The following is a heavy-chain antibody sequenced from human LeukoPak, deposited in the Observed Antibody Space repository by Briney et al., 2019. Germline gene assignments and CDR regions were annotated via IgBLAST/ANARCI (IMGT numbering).Heavy chain of an antibody. V-gene: IGHV3-66*01. J-gene: IGHJ4*02. Sequence: PGGSLRLSCAASGFIVSSNHVNWVRQTPGKGLEWVSIIYINAGTTHYADSVKGRFIISRDNSENTVYLQMNNLRADDSAVYYCARDGSNFYLDYWGQGALVTVS. CDR3: ARDGSNFYLDY. CDR2: IYINAGTT. D-gene: IGHD5-24*01. CDR1: GFIVSSNH.